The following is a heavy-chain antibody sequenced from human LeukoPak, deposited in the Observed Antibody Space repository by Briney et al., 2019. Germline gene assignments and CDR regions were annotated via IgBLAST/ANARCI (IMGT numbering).Heavy chain of an antibody. CDR2: ITSSSTYI. V-gene: IGHV3-21*01. CDR1: GFTFSTYN. D-gene: IGHD2-21*02. J-gene: IGHJ4*02. Sequence: GGSLRLSCAASGFTFSTYNMNWVRQTPGKGLEWVSSITSSSTYIYYADSVKGRFTISRDNAKNSLFLQMNSLTADDTAVYYCAKDIPGGGDDYWGQGTLVTVSS. CDR3: AKDIPGGGDDY.